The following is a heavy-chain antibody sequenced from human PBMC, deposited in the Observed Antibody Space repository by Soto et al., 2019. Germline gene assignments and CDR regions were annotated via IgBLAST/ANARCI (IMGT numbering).Heavy chain of an antibody. CDR1: GYTFTSYA. CDR2: INAGNGNT. Sequence: ASVKVSCKASGYTFTSYAMHWVRPAPGQRLEWMGWINAGNGNTKYSQKFQGRVTITRDTSASTAYMELSSLRSEDTAVYYCARTPSDHQTTPARYYFDYWGQGTLVTVSS. D-gene: IGHD4-4*01. CDR3: ARTPSDHQTTPARYYFDY. V-gene: IGHV1-3*01. J-gene: IGHJ4*02.